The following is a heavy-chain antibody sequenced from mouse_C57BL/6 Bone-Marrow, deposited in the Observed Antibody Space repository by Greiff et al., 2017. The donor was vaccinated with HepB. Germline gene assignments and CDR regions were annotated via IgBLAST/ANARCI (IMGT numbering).Heavy chain of an antibody. CDR3: ATDYYGSSYWYFDV. Sequence: VQLQQSGAELVRPGASVKLSCTASGFNIKDDYMHWVKQRPEQGLEWIGWIDPENGDTEYASKFQGKATITADTSSNTAYLQLSSRTSEDTAVYYCATDYYGSSYWYFDVWGTGTTVTVSS. J-gene: IGHJ1*03. CDR2: IDPENGDT. D-gene: IGHD1-1*01. V-gene: IGHV14-4*01. CDR1: GFNIKDDY.